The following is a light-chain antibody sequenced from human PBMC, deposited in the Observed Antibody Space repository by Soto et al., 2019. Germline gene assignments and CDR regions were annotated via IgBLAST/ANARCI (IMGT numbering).Light chain of an antibody. CDR1: NIGNKS. Sequence: SYELTQPPSVSVAPGKTARITCGGNNIGNKSVHWYQQKPGQAPVLVIYYDSDRPSGIPERFSGSNSGNTATLTISRVEAGDEADYYCQVWDSSSDHPYVVFGGGTKLTVL. CDR2: YDS. CDR3: QVWDSSSDHPYVV. J-gene: IGLJ2*01. V-gene: IGLV3-21*04.